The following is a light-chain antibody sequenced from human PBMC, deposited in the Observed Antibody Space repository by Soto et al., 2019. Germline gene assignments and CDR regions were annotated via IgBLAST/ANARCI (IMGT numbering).Light chain of an antibody. J-gene: IGLJ2*01. CDR3: ATWDDSLNGVV. CDR1: SSNIGSNT. Sequence: QSVLTQPPSASGTPGQRVTISCSGSSSNIGSNTVHWYQQLPGPAPKLLIYSNNLRPSGVPDRFSGSKSGTSASLAISGLQSEDEADYYCATWDDSLNGVVFGGGTKLTVL. CDR2: SNN. V-gene: IGLV1-44*01.